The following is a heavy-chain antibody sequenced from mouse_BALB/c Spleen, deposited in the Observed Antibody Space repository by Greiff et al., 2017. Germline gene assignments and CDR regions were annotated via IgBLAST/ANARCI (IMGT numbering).Heavy chain of an antibody. Sequence: ESGPGLVKPSQSLSLTCTVTGYSITSDYAWNWIRQFPGNKLEWMGYISYSGSTSYNPSLKSRISITRDTSKNQFFLQLNSVTTEDTATYYCATTGTDYAMDYWGQGTSVTVSS. CDR2: ISYSGST. V-gene: IGHV3-2*02. CDR3: ATTGTDYAMDY. D-gene: IGHD4-1*02. J-gene: IGHJ4*01. CDR1: GYSITSDYA.